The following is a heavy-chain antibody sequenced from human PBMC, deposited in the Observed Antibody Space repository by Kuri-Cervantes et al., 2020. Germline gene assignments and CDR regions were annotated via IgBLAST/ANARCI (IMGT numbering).Heavy chain of an antibody. J-gene: IGHJ4*02. V-gene: IGHV4-30-4*08. D-gene: IGHD1-1*01. CDR1: GGSFSGYY. CDR3: ASLLNELFTIDY. CDR2: IYYSGST. Sequence: SETLSLTCAVYGGSFSGYYWSWIRQPPGKGLEWIGYIYYSGSTYYNPSLKSRVTISVDTSKNQFSLKLSSVTAADTAVYYCASLLNELFTIDYWGQGTLVTVSS.